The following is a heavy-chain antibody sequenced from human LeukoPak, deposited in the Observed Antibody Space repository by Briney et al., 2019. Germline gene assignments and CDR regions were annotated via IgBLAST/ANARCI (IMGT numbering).Heavy chain of an antibody. CDR1: GFTFSSYA. V-gene: IGHV3-30*04. J-gene: IGHJ4*02. CDR2: ISYDGSNK. D-gene: IGHD3-10*01. CDR3: ARVSGGSGSYHLDY. Sequence: GGSLRLSCAASGFTFSSYAMHWVRQAPGKGLEWVAVISYDGSNKYYADSVKGRFTISRDNSKNTLYLQMNSLRAEDTAVYYCARVSGGSGSYHLDYWGQGTLVTVSS.